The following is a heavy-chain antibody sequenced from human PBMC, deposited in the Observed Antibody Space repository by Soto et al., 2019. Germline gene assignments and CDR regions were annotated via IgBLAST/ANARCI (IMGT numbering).Heavy chain of an antibody. CDR2: ISYDGSNK. D-gene: IGHD3-22*01. CDR1: GFTFSSYA. J-gene: IGHJ4*02. CDR3: ARAPVEVVVMGSFDY. Sequence: SCAASGFTFSSYAMHWVRQAPGKGLEWVAIISYDGSNKYYADSVKGRFTISRDNSKNTLYLQMNSLRAEDTAVYYCARAPVEVVVMGSFDYWGQGTLVTVSS. V-gene: IGHV3-30-3*01.